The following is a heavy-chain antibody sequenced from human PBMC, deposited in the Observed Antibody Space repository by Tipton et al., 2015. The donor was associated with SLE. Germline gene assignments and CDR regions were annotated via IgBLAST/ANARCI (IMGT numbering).Heavy chain of an antibody. CDR1: GYTFNTYG. J-gene: IGHJ5*02. CDR2: ISTDNGNT. D-gene: IGHD6-13*01. Sequence: QVQLVQSGAEVRKPGASVKVSCKASGYTFNTYGISWVRQAPGQGLEWMAWISTDNGNTKYAQKFQGRVIMTTDTSTTTVYMELRSLRSDDTAVYYCAREDITAGAGFDPWGQGTLVTVSS. V-gene: IGHV1-18*01. CDR3: AREDITAGAGFDP.